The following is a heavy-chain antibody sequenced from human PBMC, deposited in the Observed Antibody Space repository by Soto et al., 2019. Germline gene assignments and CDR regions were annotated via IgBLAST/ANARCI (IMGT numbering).Heavy chain of an antibody. CDR2: ISYDGSNK. Sequence: QVQLVESGGGVVQPGRSLRLSCAASGFTFSSYGMHWVRQAPGKGLEWVAVISYDGSNKYYADSVKGRFTISRDNSKNTLYLQMNSLRAEDTAVYYCAKDWEKMSTFGGVTDYWGQGTLVTVSS. CDR3: AKDWEKMSTFGGVTDY. J-gene: IGHJ4*02. D-gene: IGHD3-16*01. CDR1: GFTFSSYG. V-gene: IGHV3-30*18.